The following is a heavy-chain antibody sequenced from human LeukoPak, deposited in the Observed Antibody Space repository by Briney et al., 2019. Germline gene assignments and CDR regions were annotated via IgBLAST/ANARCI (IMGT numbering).Heavy chain of an antibody. Sequence: ASVKVSCKASGGTFDNYAVNWVREAPGLGLEWMGRIIPMLGKTNSAQKFQDRVTFTADKSTGTAYMELTHLRPDDTAVYFCARGLFGGFAAAPFDHWGQGTLVTV. V-gene: IGHV1-69*04. D-gene: IGHD2-2*01. CDR1: GGTFDNYA. CDR3: ARGLFGGFAAAPFDH. CDR2: IIPMLGKT. J-gene: IGHJ4*02.